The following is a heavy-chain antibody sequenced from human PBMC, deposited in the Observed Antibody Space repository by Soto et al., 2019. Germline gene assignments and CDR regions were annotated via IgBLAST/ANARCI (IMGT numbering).Heavy chain of an antibody. D-gene: IGHD3-10*01. CDR1: GGSFSGYY. CDR2: INHSGST. Sequence: SETLSLTCAVYGGSFSGYYWSWIRQPPGKGLEWIGEINHSGSTNYNPSLKSRVTISVDTSKNQFSLKLSSVTAADTAVYYCASSQAPGMGDAFDIWGQGTMVTVSS. V-gene: IGHV4-34*01. J-gene: IGHJ3*02. CDR3: ASSQAPGMGDAFDI.